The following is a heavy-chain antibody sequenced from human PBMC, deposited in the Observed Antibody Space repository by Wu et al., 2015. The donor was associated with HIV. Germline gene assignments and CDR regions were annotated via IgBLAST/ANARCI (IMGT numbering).Heavy chain of an antibody. J-gene: IGHJ4*02. CDR3: ARITSGYDCXMTVNFDY. Sequence: QVQLVQSETEVKKPGASMKVSCKASGYTFIGDYIHWVRQAPGQGLEWMGWINPNNGGTNYAQKFQGRVTMTRDTSINTTYMTLSRLRSDDTALYYCARITSGYDCXMTVNFDYVGQGTLVTVSS. CDR1: GYTFIGDY. CDR2: INPNNGGT. V-gene: IGHV1-2*02. D-gene: IGHD5-12*01.